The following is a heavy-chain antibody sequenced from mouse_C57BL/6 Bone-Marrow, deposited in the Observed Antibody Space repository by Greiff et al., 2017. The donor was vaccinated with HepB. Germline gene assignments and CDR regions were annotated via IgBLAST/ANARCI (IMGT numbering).Heavy chain of an antibody. CDR3: AILHGYYPYYAMDY. D-gene: IGHD2-3*01. V-gene: IGHV1-61*01. CDR2: IYPSDSET. J-gene: IGHJ4*01. Sequence: VQLQQPGAELVRPGSSVKLSCKASGYTFTSYWMDWVKQRPGQGLEWIGNIYPSDSETHYNQKFKDKATLTVDKSSSTAYMQLSSLTSEDSAVYYCAILHGYYPYYAMDYWGQGTSVTVSS. CDR1: GYTFTSYW.